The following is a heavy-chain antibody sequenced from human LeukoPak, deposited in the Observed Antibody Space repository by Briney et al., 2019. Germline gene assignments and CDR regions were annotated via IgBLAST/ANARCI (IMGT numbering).Heavy chain of an antibody. D-gene: IGHD3-22*01. J-gene: IGHJ4*02. CDR3: ARHRDSSGYSFDY. CDR2: IYSGGST. Sequence: QPGGSLRLSCAASGFTVSSNYMSWVRQAPGKGLEWVSVIYSGGSTYYADSMKGRFTISRDNSKNTLYLQMNSLRAEDTAVYYCARHRDSSGYSFDYWGQGTLVTVSS. V-gene: IGHV3-53*01. CDR1: GFTVSSNY.